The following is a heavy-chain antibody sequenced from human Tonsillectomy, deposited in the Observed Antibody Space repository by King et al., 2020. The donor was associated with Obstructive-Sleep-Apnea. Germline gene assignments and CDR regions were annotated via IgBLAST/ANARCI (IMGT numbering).Heavy chain of an antibody. V-gene: IGHV5-51*01. CDR3: ARGGGEYYDILTGYYRGLDY. CDR1: GYSFTSYW. D-gene: IGHD3-9*01. Sequence: VQLVESGAEVKKPGESLKISCTGSGYSFTSYWIGWVRQMPGKGLEWMGIIYPGDSDTRYSPSFQGQVTISADKSISTAYLQWSSLKASDTAMYYCARGGGEYYDILTGYYRGLDYWGQGTLVTVSS. CDR2: IYPGDSDT. J-gene: IGHJ4*02.